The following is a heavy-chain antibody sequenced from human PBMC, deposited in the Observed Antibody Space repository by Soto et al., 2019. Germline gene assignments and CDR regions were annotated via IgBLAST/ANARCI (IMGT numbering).Heavy chain of an antibody. D-gene: IGHD6-13*01. J-gene: IGHJ5*02. CDR3: AKGGWYSSSWYGWFAH. V-gene: IGHV1-69*01. Sequence: QVQLVQSGAEVKTPGSSVKVSCKASGGTFSSYAISWVRQAPGQGLEWMGGIIPIFGTANYAQKFQGRVTITADEPTSTAYMELSSLRSEDTAVYYCAKGGWYSSSWYGWFAHWCQGTLVTVS. CDR2: IIPIFGTA. CDR1: GGTFSSYA.